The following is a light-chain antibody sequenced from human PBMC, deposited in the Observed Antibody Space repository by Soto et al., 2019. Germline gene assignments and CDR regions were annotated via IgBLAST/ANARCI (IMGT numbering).Light chain of an antibody. CDR1: SSNIGRDY. V-gene: IGLV1-47*01. CDR3: VAWDDSLSGYV. J-gene: IGLJ1*01. Sequence: QSVLTQAPSASGTPGQRVIISCSGSSSNIGRDYVSWYQQLPGMAPKLLIYKNNQRPSGVPDRFSGSKSGTSASLAISGLRSEDEADYYCVAWDDSLSGYVFGTGTKLNVL. CDR2: KNN.